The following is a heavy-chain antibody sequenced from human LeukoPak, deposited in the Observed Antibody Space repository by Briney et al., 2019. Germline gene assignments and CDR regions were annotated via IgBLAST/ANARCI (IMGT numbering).Heavy chain of an antibody. Sequence: GGSLRLSCAASGFTFSTYWMNWVRQAPGKGLGWLANIKQDGSEKYYLDSVKGRFTISRDNAKNSLYLQMNSLRAEDTSVYYCVRDVSGSSYGDYWGQGTLVTVSS. D-gene: IGHD5-18*01. V-gene: IGHV3-7*01. J-gene: IGHJ4*02. CDR3: VRDVSGSSYGDY. CDR2: IKQDGSEK. CDR1: GFTFSTYW.